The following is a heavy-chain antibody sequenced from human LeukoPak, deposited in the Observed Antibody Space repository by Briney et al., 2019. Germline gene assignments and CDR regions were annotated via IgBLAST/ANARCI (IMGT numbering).Heavy chain of an antibody. CDR1: GHTFTSYY. Sequence: ASVKVSCKASGHTFTSYYMHCVRQAPGQGLEWRGIINPSGGSTSYAQKFQGRVTMTRDMSTSTVYMELSSLRSEDTAVYYCAREYCSSTSCYTGTHMDVWGKGTTVTVSS. D-gene: IGHD2-2*02. J-gene: IGHJ6*03. V-gene: IGHV1-46*01. CDR2: INPSGGST. CDR3: AREYCSSTSCYTGTHMDV.